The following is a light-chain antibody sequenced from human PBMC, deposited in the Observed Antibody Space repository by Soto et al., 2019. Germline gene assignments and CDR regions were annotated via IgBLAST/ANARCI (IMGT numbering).Light chain of an antibody. J-gene: IGKJ4*01. V-gene: IGKV3-11*01. CDR1: QSVSIY. CDR2: DAS. CDR3: QQRFSWPPLT. Sequence: EVVLTQSPATLSLSPGERATLSCRASQSVSIYLAWYQQKPGQAPRLLIYDASNRAPGIPARFSGSGSVTDFTLTISSLEPEDFAVYYCQQRFSWPPLTFGGGTKVEIK.